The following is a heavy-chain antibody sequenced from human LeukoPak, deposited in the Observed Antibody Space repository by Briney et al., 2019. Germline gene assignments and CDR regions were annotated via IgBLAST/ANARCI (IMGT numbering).Heavy chain of an antibody. Sequence: GGSLRLSCAASGFTVSSNYMSWVHQAPGKGLEWVSVIYSGGSTYYADSVKGRFTISRDNSKNTLYLQMNSLRAEDTAVYYCARQGDYDGGYFDYWGQGTLVTVSS. V-gene: IGHV3-53*01. CDR1: GFTVSSNY. CDR3: ARQGDYDGGYFDY. J-gene: IGHJ4*02. D-gene: IGHD4-17*01. CDR2: IYSGGST.